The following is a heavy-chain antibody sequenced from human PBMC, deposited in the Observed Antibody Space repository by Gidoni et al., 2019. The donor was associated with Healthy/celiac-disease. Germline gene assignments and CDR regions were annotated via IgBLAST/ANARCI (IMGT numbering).Heavy chain of an antibody. CDR1: GFTFVSYG. CDR3: AKSSSSGGFFDY. J-gene: IGHJ4*02. V-gene: IGHV3-30*02. Sequence: QVQLVESGGGVVQPGGSLRLYCAASGFTFVSYGMHWVRQAPGTGLEWVAFIRDDGSNKYYADSVKGRFTTSRDNSKNTLYLQMNSLRAEDTAVYYCAKSSSSGGFFDYWGQGTLVTVSS. CDR2: IRDDGSNK. D-gene: IGHD6-6*01.